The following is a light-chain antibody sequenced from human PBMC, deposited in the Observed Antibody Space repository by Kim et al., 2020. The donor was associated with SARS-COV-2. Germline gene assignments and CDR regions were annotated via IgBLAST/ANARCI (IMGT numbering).Light chain of an antibody. Sequence: SYELTQPPSVSVSPGQTASITCSGDKLGDKYACWYQQKPGQSPVLVIYEDSKRPSGIPERFSGSNSGNTATLTLSGPQAMDEADYYCQAWDSSTWVFGGG. J-gene: IGLJ3*02. CDR2: EDS. CDR3: QAWDSSTWV. V-gene: IGLV3-1*01. CDR1: KLGDKY.